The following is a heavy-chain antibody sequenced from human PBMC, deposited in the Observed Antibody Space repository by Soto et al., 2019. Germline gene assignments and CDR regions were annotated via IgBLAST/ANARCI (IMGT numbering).Heavy chain of an antibody. Sequence: ETLSLTCSVSGYSVSSSDYYWAWIRQPPGKGLEWIGSMLYSGLTYYNPSLKSRVTLSVDTSKNQFSVRLNSVTASDTAVYYCAPLSVSLSGPYGIHVWGQGTTVTVS. D-gene: IGHD2-15*01. J-gene: IGHJ6*02. CDR3: APLSVSLSGPYGIHV. CDR1: GYSVSSSDYY. V-gene: IGHV4-39*01. CDR2: MLYSGLT.